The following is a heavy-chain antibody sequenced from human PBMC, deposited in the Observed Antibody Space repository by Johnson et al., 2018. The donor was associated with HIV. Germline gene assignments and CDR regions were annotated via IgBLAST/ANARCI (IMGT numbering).Heavy chain of an antibody. Sequence: QVQLVESGGGLVKPGGSLRLSCAASGFTFRSYAMHWVRQALGKGLEWVAVITYDGRNKYYADSVKGRFIISRDNSKNTLYLQMNSLRAEDTAVYYCAREGTVSYGGAFDIWGQGTMVTVSS. CDR1: GFTFRSYA. V-gene: IGHV3-30*14. CDR2: ITYDGRNK. D-gene: IGHD4-17*01. CDR3: AREGTVSYGGAFDI. J-gene: IGHJ3*02.